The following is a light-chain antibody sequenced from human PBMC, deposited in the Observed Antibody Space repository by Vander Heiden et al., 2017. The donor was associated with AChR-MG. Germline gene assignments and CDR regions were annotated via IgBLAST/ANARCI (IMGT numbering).Light chain of an antibody. CDR3: QQYNTYPFT. V-gene: IGKV1-16*02. Sequence: DIQMTQSPSSLSASVGDRVTITCRASQSINNELVWYQQKPEKATNSLIYAASNLQSRVPSKFGGSGSGTDFTLTISSLQPEDSANYYCQQYNTYPFTFGPGTKVDIK. CDR2: AAS. CDR1: QSINNE. J-gene: IGKJ3*01.